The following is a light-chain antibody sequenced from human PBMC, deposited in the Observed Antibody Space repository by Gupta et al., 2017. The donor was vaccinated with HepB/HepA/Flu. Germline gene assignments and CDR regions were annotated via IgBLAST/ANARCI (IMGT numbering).Light chain of an antibody. CDR2: TVT. J-gene: IGKJ1*01. V-gene: IGKV2-40*01. CDR3: MQRLEFPLT. CDR1: QSLLNSDDGKTY. Sequence: IVMTPTPLSLPVTPGEPASISCRSSQSLLNSDDGKTYLDWYLQKPGQSPQRLIYTVTYRPSGVPDRFSGSGSGTECTLKSSRVEAEDVGVYYCMQRLEFPLTVGQGTKVDIK.